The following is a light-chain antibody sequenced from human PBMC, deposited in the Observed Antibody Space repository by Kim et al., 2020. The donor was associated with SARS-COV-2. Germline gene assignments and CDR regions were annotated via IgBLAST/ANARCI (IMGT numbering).Light chain of an antibody. CDR1: KLGDKY. V-gene: IGLV3-1*01. CDR2: QDN. J-gene: IGLJ3*02. CDR3: QAWDSFTAV. Sequence: SYELTQPPSVSVSPGQTASITCSGDKLGDKYACWYQQKPSQSPVLVIYQDNKRPSGLPERFSGSNSGNTATLTISGTQAMDEADYYCQAWDSFTAVFGGGTQLTVL.